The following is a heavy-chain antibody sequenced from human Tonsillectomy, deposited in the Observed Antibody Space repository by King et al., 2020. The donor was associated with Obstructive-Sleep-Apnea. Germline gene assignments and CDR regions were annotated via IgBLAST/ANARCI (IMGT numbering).Heavy chain of an antibody. J-gene: IGHJ4*01. CDR2: ISAYNGNT. CDR1: GYTFTSYA. CDR3: ARTSDSSGYYHTSGFDY. V-gene: IGHV1-18*04. Sequence: QLVQSGAEVKMPGASVKVSCKASGYTFTSYAISWVRQAPGQGLEWMGWISAYNGNTNYAQKLQCRVTMNTDTSTSTAYMELRSLRSDDTDVYYCARTSDSSGYYHTSGFDYWGNGTLVTVSS. D-gene: IGHD3-22*01.